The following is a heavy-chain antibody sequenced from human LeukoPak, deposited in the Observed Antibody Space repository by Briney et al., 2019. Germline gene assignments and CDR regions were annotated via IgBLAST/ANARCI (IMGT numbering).Heavy chain of an antibody. D-gene: IGHD1-26*01. CDR2: ISSSSSYI. CDR1: GLSFSTYD. CDR3: ARDKLLGAFDI. J-gene: IGHJ3*02. V-gene: IGHV3-21*01. Sequence: GGSLRLSCAASGLSFSTYDMTWVRQAPGKGLEWVSSISSSSSYIYYADSVKGRFTISRDNAKNSLYLQMNSLRAEDTAVYYCARDKLLGAFDIWGQGTMVTVSS.